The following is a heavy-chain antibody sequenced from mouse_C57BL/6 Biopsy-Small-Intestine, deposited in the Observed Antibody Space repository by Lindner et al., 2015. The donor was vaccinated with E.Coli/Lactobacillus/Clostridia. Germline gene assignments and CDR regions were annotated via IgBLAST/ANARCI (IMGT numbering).Heavy chain of an antibody. D-gene: IGHD3-2*02. CDR2: ISPFNGVS. Sequence: VQLQESGPELVKPGASVKIPCKASGYLFTGYYMHWVKQSHGNILDWIGYISPFNGVSSYNQKFKGKATLTVDKSSSTAYMELRSLTSEDSAVYYCAGSEGSSGFFDYWGQGTTLTVSS. J-gene: IGHJ2*01. CDR1: GYLFTGYY. CDR3: AGSEGSSGFFDY. V-gene: IGHV1-31*01.